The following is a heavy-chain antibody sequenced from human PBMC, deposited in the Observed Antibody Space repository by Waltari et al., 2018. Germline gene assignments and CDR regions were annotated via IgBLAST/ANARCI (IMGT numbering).Heavy chain of an antibody. J-gene: IGHJ5*02. V-gene: IGHV3-7*03. CDR3: AREGITLGAFDP. Sequence: EAQLVESGGDLVQRGGSLRLSCAASGFTFSTYWMSWVRQSPGKGLGWVDNINQDGSDKFYMDSVKGRFTISRDNAKNSLFLEMNSLRGDDTAVYFCAREGITLGAFDPWGQGTLVTVSS. CDR2: INQDGSDK. D-gene: IGHD1-20*01. CDR1: GFTFSTYW.